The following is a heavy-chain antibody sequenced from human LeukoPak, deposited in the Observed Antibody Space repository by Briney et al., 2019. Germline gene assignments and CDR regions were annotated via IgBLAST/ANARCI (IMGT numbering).Heavy chain of an antibody. CDR3: ARDNYYDSSGYGYRFDY. CDR2: IYYSGST. J-gene: IGHJ4*02. V-gene: IGHV4-30-4*08. Sequence: SETLSLTCTVSGGSISSSSYYWGWIRQPPGKGLEWIGYIYYSGSTYYNPSLKSRVTISVDTSKNQFSLKLSSVTAADTAVYYCARDNYYDSSGYGYRFDYWGQGTLVTVSS. D-gene: IGHD3-22*01. CDR1: GGSISSSSYY.